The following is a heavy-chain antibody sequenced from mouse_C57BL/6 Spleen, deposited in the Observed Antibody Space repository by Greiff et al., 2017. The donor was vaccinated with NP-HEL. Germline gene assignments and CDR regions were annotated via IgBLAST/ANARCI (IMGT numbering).Heavy chain of an antibody. CDR2: IHPNSGST. CDR1: GYTFTSYW. D-gene: IGHD2-5*01. V-gene: IGHV1-64*01. J-gene: IGHJ4*01. Sequence: QVQLQQSGAELVKPGASVKLSCKASGYTFTSYWMHWVKQRPGQGLEWIGMIHPNSGSTNYNEKFKSKATLTVDKSSSTAYMQLSSLTSEDSAVYYCARGTFYSNYHYYAMDYWGQGTSVTVSS. CDR3: ARGTFYSNYHYYAMDY.